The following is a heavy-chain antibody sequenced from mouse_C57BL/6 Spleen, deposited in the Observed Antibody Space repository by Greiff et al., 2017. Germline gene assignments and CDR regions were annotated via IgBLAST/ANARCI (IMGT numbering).Heavy chain of an antibody. Sequence: EVKLMESGGGLVKPGGSLKLSCAASGFTFSDYGMHWVRQAPEKGLEWVAYISSGSSTIYYADTVKGRFTISRDNAKTTLFLQMTSLRSEDTAMYYCARREITTGVEGYFDVWGTGTTVTVSS. V-gene: IGHV5-17*01. J-gene: IGHJ1*03. CDR1: GFTFSDYG. D-gene: IGHD1-1*01. CDR3: ARREITTGVEGYFDV. CDR2: ISSGSSTI.